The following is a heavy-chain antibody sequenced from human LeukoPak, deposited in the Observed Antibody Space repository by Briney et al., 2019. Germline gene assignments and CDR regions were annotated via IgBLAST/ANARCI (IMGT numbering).Heavy chain of an antibody. CDR1: GGSISSYY. V-gene: IGHV4-59*01. Sequence: SETLSLTCTVSGGSISSYYWSWIRQPPGKGLEWIGYIYYSGSTNYNPSLKSRVTISVDTSKNQFSLRQSSVTAADTAVYYCARGAKLRFLEWLARDYYYYMDVWGKGTTVTVSS. J-gene: IGHJ6*03. D-gene: IGHD3-3*01. CDR2: IYYSGST. CDR3: ARGAKLRFLEWLARDYYYYMDV.